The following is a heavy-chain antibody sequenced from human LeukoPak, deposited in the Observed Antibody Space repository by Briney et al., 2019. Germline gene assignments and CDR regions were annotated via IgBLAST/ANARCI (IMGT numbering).Heavy chain of an antibody. CDR1: GGSVNSGSYY. Sequence: SETLSLTCTVSGGSVNSGSYYWSWIRQPPGKGLEWIGHIYYSGSTNYNPSLKSRVTISVDTSKNQFSLKLSSVTAADTAVYYCARRNSSGWYDWYFDLWGRGTLVTVSS. CDR3: ARRNSSGWYDWYFDL. V-gene: IGHV4-61*01. D-gene: IGHD6-19*01. CDR2: IYYSGST. J-gene: IGHJ2*01.